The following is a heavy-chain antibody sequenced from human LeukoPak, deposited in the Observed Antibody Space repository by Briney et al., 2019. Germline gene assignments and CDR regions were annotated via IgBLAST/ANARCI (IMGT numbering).Heavy chain of an antibody. CDR3: ATLTLESGHMDV. J-gene: IGHJ6*03. V-gene: IGHV3-21*01. D-gene: IGHD3-9*01. CDR1: GFMFSVHS. CDR2: VSSTSSYI. Sequence: GGSLRLSCAASGFMFSVHSMNWVRQTPGKGLEWVSFVSSTSSYIQYADSVKSRFTISRDNAKNSLHLEMNSLRAEDTAVYYCATLTLESGHMDVWGKGTAVTVSS.